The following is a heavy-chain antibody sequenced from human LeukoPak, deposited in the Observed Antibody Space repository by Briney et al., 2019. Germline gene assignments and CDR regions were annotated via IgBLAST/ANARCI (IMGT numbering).Heavy chain of an antibody. J-gene: IGHJ4*02. D-gene: IGHD3-22*01. CDR3: ARGLCDSSGYYYHGPYFDY. Sequence: SETLSLTCTVSGGSISSYYWSWIRQPPGKGLEWIGYIYYSGSTNYNPSLKSRVTISVDTSKNQFSLKLSSVTAADTAVYYCARGLCDSSGYYYHGPYFDYWGQGTLVTVSS. CDR2: IYYSGST. CDR1: GGSISSYY. V-gene: IGHV4-59*01.